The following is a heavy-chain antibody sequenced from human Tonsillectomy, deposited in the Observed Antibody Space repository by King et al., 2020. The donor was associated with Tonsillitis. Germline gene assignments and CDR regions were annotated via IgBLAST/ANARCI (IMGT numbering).Heavy chain of an antibody. CDR2: ISYDGSNK. Sequence: HVQLVESGGGVVQPGRSLRLSCAASGFTFSSYGMHWVRQAPGKGLEWVAVISYDGSNKYYADSVKGRFTISRDNSKNTLYLQMNSLRAEDTAVYYCAKDLSDSSGYYYYYYGMDVWGQGTTVTVSS. V-gene: IGHV3-30*18. CDR3: AKDLSDSSGYYYYYYGMDV. J-gene: IGHJ6*02. D-gene: IGHD3-22*01. CDR1: GFTFSSYG.